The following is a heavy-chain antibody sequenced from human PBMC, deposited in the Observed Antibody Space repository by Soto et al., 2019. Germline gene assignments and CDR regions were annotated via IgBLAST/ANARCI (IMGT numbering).Heavy chain of an antibody. D-gene: IGHD3-10*01. CDR2: ISGSGGST. V-gene: IGHV3-23*01. CDR1: EFTFTTYA. Sequence: DVQLLLSGGGFVQPGGSLRLSCAASEFTFTTYAMSWVRQAPGEGLEWVSSISGSGGSTYYADSVKGRFTISRDDSKNTLYLQMNSLRVEDTAIYYCGRAMATTGKPYFAYWGQGTLVTVSS. CDR3: GRAMATTGKPYFAY. J-gene: IGHJ4*02.